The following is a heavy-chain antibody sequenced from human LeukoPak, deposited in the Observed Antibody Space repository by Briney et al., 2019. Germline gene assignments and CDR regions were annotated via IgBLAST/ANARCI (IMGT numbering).Heavy chain of an antibody. J-gene: IGHJ4*02. CDR3: ARHSGIGMAQLYFDY. CDR1: GGSISSSTYY. D-gene: IGHD1-26*01. CDR2: IYYSGST. V-gene: IGHV4-39*01. Sequence: NPSETLSLTCTVSGGSISSSTYYWGWIRQPPGKGLEWIGSIYYSGSTYYNPSHKSRVTISVDTSKNRFSLSLSSVTAADTAVYHCARHSGIGMAQLYFDYWGQGTLVTVSS.